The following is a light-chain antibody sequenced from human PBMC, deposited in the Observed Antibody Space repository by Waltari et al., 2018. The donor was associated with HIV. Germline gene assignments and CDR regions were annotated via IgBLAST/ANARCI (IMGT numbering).Light chain of an antibody. J-gene: IGLJ1*01. CDR1: SSNIGNDN. CDR3: VGWDASLSAYV. CDR2: KNI. Sequence: QSVLTQPPSASGTPGQRVTISCSGSSSNIGNDNVYWYQQLPGTTPKLLIYKNIQRPSGVPARFAGSKSGTSAYLAISGLRSEDEADYYCVGWDASLSAYVVGAGTKVTVL. V-gene: IGLV1-47*01.